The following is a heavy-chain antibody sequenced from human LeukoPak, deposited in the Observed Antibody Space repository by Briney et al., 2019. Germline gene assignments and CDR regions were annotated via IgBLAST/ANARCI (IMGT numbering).Heavy chain of an antibody. D-gene: IGHD6-13*01. CDR1: GGSISSSSYY. J-gene: IGHJ6*03. CDR3: ARVGGQRQLGLRPYYYYYYMDV. V-gene: IGHV4-39*07. CDR2: IYYSGST. Sequence: SETLSLTCTVSGGSISSSSYYWGWIRQPPGKGPEWIGSIYYSGSTYYNPSLKSRVTISVDTSKNQFSLKLSSVTAADTAVYYCARVGGQRQLGLRPYYYYYYMDVWGKGTTVTVSS.